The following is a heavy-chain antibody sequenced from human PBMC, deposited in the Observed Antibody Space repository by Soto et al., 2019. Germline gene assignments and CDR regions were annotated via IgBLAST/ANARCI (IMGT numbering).Heavy chain of an antibody. Sequence: QVQLVQSGAEVKKPGASVKVSCKASGYTFTGYYMHWVRQAPGQGLEWMGWINPNSGGTNYAQKFQGWVTMTRDTSISTAYMELSRLRSDDRAVYYCARVGYSSSWYVAFDIWGQGTMVTVSS. CDR2: INPNSGGT. CDR1: GYTFTGYY. D-gene: IGHD6-13*01. J-gene: IGHJ3*02. V-gene: IGHV1-2*04. CDR3: ARVGYSSSWYVAFDI.